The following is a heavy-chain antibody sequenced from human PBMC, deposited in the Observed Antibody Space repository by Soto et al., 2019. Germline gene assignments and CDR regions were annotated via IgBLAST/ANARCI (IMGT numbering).Heavy chain of an antibody. V-gene: IGHV3-30-3*01. CDR3: ARDPNYDILTDLRINWFDP. CDR2: ISYDGSNK. Sequence: PGGSLRLSCAASGFTFSSYAMHWFGQAPGKGLEWVAVISYDGSNKYYADSVKGRFTISRDNSKNTLYLQMNSLRAEDTAVYYCARDPNYDILTDLRINWFDPWGQGTLITVSS. CDR1: GFTFSSYA. J-gene: IGHJ5*02. D-gene: IGHD3-9*01.